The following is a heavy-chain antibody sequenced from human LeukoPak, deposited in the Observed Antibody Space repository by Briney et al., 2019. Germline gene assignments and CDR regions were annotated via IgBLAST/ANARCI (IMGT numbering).Heavy chain of an antibody. V-gene: IGHV4-39*01. CDR3: ARYPPGSSSSSPVDV. Sequence: SETLSLTCTVSGGSISSSSYYWGWIRLPPGKGLEWIGSIYYSGSTYYNPSLKSRVTISVDTSKNQFSLKLSSVTAADTAVYYCARYPPGSSSSSPVDVWGKGTTVTVSS. CDR1: GGSISSSSYY. D-gene: IGHD6-6*01. CDR2: IYYSGST. J-gene: IGHJ6*04.